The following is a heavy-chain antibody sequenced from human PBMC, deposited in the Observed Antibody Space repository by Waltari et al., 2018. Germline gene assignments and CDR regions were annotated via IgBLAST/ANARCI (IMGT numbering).Heavy chain of an antibody. V-gene: IGHV4-4*07. CDR2: IYTSGST. J-gene: IGHJ5*02. Sequence: QVQLQESGPGLVTPSETLSLTCTVSGGSISSDSRTWIRQPAGKGLELIGRIYTSGSTNYNPSLKRRVTMSVDTSKNQFSLKLSSLTAADTAVYYCARDWGYGWFDPWGQGTLVTVSS. D-gene: IGHD2-15*01. CDR1: GGSISSDS. CDR3: ARDWGYGWFDP.